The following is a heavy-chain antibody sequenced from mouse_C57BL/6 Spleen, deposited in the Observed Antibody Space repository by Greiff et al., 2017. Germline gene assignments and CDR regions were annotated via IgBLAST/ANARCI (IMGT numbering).Heavy chain of an antibody. CDR1: GYSFTDYN. D-gene: IGHD2-4*01. V-gene: IGHV1-39*01. CDR2: INPNYGTT. CDR3: ARAGDYDDGYYFDY. Sequence: VQLKESGPELVKPGASVKISCKASGYSFTDYNMNWVKQSNGKSLEWIGVINPNYGTTSYNQKFKGKATLTVDQSSSTAYMQLNSLTSEDSAVYYCARAGDYDDGYYFDYWGQGTTLTVSS. J-gene: IGHJ2*01.